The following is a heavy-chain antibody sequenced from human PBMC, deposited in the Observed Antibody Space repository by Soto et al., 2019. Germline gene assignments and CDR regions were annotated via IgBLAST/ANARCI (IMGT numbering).Heavy chain of an antibody. CDR3: AHSPDGDYSDDAFDI. CDR1: GFSLSTSGVG. Sequence: SGPTLVNPTQTLTLTCTFSGFSLSTSGVGVGWIRQPPGKALEWLALIYWDDDKRYSPYLKSRLHITKDTYKNQVVLTMTNMDPVDTATYYCAHSPDGDYSDDAFDIWGQGTMVTVSS. J-gene: IGHJ3*02. D-gene: IGHD4-17*01. V-gene: IGHV2-5*02. CDR2: IYWDDDK.